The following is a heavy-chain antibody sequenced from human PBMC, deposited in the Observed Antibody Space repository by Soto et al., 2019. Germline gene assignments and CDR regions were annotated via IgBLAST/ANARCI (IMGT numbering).Heavy chain of an antibody. J-gene: IGHJ4*02. D-gene: IGHD6-13*01. CDR1: GFTFINNV. V-gene: IGHV3-23*01. CDR2: ITGSGRDT. CDR3: AKNGLDNSPSAVDS. Sequence: AGWSLRLSCASSGFTFINNVLSWARQAPGKGLDWVSGITGSGRDTYYADSVKGRFTISRDNSKNMVFLQMNSLRAEDTALYYCAKNGLDNSPSAVDSWGPGTLVTVSS.